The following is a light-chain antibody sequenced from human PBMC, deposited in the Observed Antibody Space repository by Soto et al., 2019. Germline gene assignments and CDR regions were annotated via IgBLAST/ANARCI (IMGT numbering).Light chain of an antibody. CDR2: GTG. CDR1: TGAVTSNHY. Sequence: QAVVTQEPSLPVSPGGTVTLTCASSTGAVTSNHYPNWFQQKPGQAPRALIYGTGKKPSWTPARFSGSLLGDKAALTLSGVQPEDEAEYYCLLYYGGARVFGGGTKLTVL. CDR3: LLYYGGARV. J-gene: IGLJ2*01. V-gene: IGLV7-43*01.